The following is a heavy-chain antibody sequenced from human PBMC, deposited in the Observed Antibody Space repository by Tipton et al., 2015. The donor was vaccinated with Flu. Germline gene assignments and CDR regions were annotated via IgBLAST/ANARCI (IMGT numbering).Heavy chain of an antibody. CDR2: IYPNTGDT. Sequence: VQSGAEVKKPGASVKVSCKASGYPFIGYYMHWVRQAPGLGLEWMGWIYPNTGDTKYAQNFEGRVTMTRDTSISTVYMELSSLRSDDTAVYYCARTLGYCSGGSCANWLDPWGQGTLVTISS. V-gene: IGHV1-2*02. CDR1: GYPFIGYY. D-gene: IGHD2-15*01. CDR3: ARTLGYCSGGSCANWLDP. J-gene: IGHJ5*01.